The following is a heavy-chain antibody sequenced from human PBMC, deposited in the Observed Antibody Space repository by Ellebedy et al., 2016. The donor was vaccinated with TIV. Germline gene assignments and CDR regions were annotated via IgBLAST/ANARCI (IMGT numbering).Heavy chain of an antibody. D-gene: IGHD1-26*01. CDR3: AKGEWELGDAFDI. J-gene: IGHJ3*02. CDR2: ISSSSSYT. Sequence: GGSLRLSCAASEFTFSDYYMSWIRQAPGKGLEWVSYISSSSSYTNYADSVKGRFTISRDNAKNSLYLQMNSLRAEDTAVYYCAKGEWELGDAFDIWGQGTMVTVSS. CDR1: EFTFSDYY. V-gene: IGHV3-11*05.